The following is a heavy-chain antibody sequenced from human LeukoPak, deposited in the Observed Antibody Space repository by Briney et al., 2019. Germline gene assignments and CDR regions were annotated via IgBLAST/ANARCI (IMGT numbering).Heavy chain of an antibody. CDR1: GYTFTGYY. CDR3: ARGKQLVGVNDAFDI. V-gene: IGHV1-2*02. CDR2: INPNSGGT. J-gene: IGHJ3*02. D-gene: IGHD6-6*01. Sequence: ASVKVSCKASGYTFTGYYMHWVRQAPGQGLEWMGWINPNSGGTNYAQKFQGRVTMTRDTSISTAYMELSRLRSDDTAVYYCARGKQLVGVNDAFDIWGQGTMVTVSS.